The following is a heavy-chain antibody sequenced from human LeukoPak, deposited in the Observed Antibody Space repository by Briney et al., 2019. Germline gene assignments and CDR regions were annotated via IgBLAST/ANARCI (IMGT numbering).Heavy chain of an antibody. CDR2: ITSTGTSI. V-gene: IGHV3-48*03. J-gene: IGHJ4*02. Sequence: PGGSLRLSCAGSGFTFSYYEMNWVRQAPGEGLEWISYITSTGTSIYYAESVKGRFTMSRDDAKSSLYLQMNSLRVEDTAVYYCARVPRSGNHFDYWGQGTLVTVSS. CDR3: ARVPRSGNHFDY. D-gene: IGHD1-26*01. CDR1: GFTFSYYE.